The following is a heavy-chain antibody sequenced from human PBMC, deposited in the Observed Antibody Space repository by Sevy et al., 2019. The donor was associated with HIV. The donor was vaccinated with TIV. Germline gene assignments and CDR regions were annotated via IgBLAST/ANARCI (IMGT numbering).Heavy chain of an antibody. D-gene: IGHD6-13*01. CDR2: IYYSGST. J-gene: IGHJ4*02. Sequence: SETLFLTCTVSGGSISSSSYYWGWIRQPPGKGLEWTGSIYYSGSTYYNPSLKSRVTISVDTSKNQFSLKLSSVTAADTAVYYCATHGIAAAGTYEEEFDYWGQGTLVTVSS. V-gene: IGHV4-39*01. CDR3: ATHGIAAAGTYEEEFDY. CDR1: GGSISSSSYY.